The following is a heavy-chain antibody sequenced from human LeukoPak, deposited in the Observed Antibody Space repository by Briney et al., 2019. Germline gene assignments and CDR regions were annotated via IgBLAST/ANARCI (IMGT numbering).Heavy chain of an antibody. CDR2: ISSSSSYI. V-gene: IGHV3-21*01. CDR1: GFTFSSYS. J-gene: IGHJ4*02. Sequence: GGSLRLSCAASGFTFSSYSMNWVRQAPGKGLEWVSSISSSSSYIYYADSVKGRFTISRDDAKNSLYLQMNSLRAEDTAVYYCAKDSDRRYDFWSGYYAHWGQGTLVTVSS. CDR3: AKDSDRRYDFWSGYYAH. D-gene: IGHD3-3*01.